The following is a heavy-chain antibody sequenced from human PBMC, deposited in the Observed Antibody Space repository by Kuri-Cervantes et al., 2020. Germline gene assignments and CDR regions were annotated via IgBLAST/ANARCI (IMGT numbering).Heavy chain of an antibody. Sequence: GESLKISCTASDFTFRSYWMYWVRQAPGKGLEWVANIKQDGGEKYYVDSVKGRFTVSRDNAKNSLFLQMSSLRVDDTAVYYCASGRGGAYWGQGTLVTVSS. CDR3: ASGRGGAY. CDR1: DFTFRSYW. J-gene: IGHJ4*02. V-gene: IGHV3-7*01. CDR2: IKQDGGEK. D-gene: IGHD3-16*01.